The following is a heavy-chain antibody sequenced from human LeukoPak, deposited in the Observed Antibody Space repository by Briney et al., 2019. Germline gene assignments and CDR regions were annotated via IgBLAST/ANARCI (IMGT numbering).Heavy chain of an antibody. CDR3: ARERARYYFDY. CDR1: GGSISSYY. Sequence: SETLSLTCTVSGGSISSYYWSWIRQPPGKGLEWIGYIYYSGSTNYNPSLKSRVTISVDTSNNQFSLKLSSVTAADTAVYYCARERARYYFDYWGQGTLVTVSS. CDR2: IYYSGST. V-gene: IGHV4-59*01. J-gene: IGHJ4*02.